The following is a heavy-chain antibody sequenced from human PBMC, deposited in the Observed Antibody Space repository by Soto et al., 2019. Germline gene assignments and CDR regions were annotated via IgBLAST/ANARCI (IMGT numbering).Heavy chain of an antibody. V-gene: IGHV3-48*03. CDR2: ISSSGSTI. CDR3: ARSLPDDSSGYPYYFDY. J-gene: IGHJ4*02. D-gene: IGHD3-22*01. Sequence: RLSCAASGFTFSSYEMNWVRQAPGKGLEWVSYISSSGSTIYYADSVKGRFTISRDNAKNSLYLQMNSLRAEDTAVYYCARSLPDDSSGYPYYFDYWGQGTLVTVSS. CDR1: GFTFSSYE.